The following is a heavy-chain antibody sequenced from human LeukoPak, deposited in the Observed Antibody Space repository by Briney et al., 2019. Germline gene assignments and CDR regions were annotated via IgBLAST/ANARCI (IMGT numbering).Heavy chain of an antibody. CDR1: GYMFTNFY. Sequence: ASVKVSCKASGYMFTNFYMHWVRQAPGQGLEWMGIINPSGGSTSYAQKFQGRVTMTRDTSTSTVYMELSSLRSEDTAVYYCARGIGYADAFDIWGQGTMVTVSS. D-gene: IGHD2-2*01. V-gene: IGHV1-46*01. J-gene: IGHJ3*02. CDR2: INPSGGST. CDR3: ARGIGYADAFDI.